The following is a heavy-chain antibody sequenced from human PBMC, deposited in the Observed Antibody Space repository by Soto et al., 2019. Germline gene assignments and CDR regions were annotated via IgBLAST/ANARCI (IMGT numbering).Heavy chain of an antibody. J-gene: IGHJ3*02. CDR3: GRSRAVTLQVGFDI. CDR2: IDWNDDK. D-gene: IGHD3-10*01. Sequence: EMCVSWIRQPPGKALESLALIDWNDDKYYSTSLKTRLTISKDTSKNHVVLTMTNMDPVDTATYYCGRSRAVTLQVGFDIRGQGILVSVSS. V-gene: IGHV2-70*18. CDR1: EMC.